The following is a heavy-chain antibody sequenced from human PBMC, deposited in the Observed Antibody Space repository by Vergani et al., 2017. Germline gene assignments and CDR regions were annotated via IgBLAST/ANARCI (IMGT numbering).Heavy chain of an antibody. Sequence: QVQLVESGGGVVQPGRSLRLSCAASGFTFSSYAMHWVRQAPGKGLEWVAVISYDGSNKYYADSVKGRFTISRDNSKNTLYLQMNSLRAEDTAVYYCARDSFIVATAGFFDYWGQGTLVTGSS. CDR1: GFTFSSYA. J-gene: IGHJ4*02. CDR3: ARDSFIVATAGFFDY. V-gene: IGHV3-30*04. D-gene: IGHD5-12*01. CDR2: ISYDGSNK.